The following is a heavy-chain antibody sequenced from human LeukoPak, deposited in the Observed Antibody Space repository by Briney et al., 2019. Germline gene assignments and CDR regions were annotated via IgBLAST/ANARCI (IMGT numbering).Heavy chain of an antibody. J-gene: IGHJ4*02. V-gene: IGHV4-38-2*02. CDR2: IYHSGST. D-gene: IGHD5-24*01. CDR3: AGRDGRKVDY. CDR1: GYSISSGYY. Sequence: SETLSLTCTVSGYSISSGYYWGWIRQPPGKGLEWIGSIYHSGSTYYNPSLKSRVTISVDTSKNQFSLKLSSVTAADTAVYYCAGRDGRKVDYWGQGTLVTVSS.